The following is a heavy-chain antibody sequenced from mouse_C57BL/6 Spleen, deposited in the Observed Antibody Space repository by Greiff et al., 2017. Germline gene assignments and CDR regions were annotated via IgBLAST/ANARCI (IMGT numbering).Heavy chain of an antibody. CDR2: IDPSDSYT. J-gene: IGHJ3*01. Sequence: VQLQQPGAELVRPGTSVKLSCKASGYTFTSYWMHWVKQRPGQGLEWIGVIDPSDSYTNYNQKFKGKATLTVDTSSSTAYMQLSSLTSEDSVVYYCARWGNSFAYWGQGTLVTVSA. CDR1: GYTFTSYW. D-gene: IGHD2-1*01. V-gene: IGHV1-59*01. CDR3: ARWGNSFAY.